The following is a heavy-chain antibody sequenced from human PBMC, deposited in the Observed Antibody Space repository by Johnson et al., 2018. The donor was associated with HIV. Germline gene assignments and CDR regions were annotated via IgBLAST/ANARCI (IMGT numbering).Heavy chain of an antibody. Sequence: EVQLVESGGGLVQPGGSLRLSCAASGFTFSNYWMSWVRQAPGKGLEWVANIKQDGSEKYYVDSVKGRFTIPTDNAKNSLYLQMHSLRAEDTGRYYCAKDTRYWNSATCYGAFDMWGQGTMVTVSS. J-gene: IGHJ3*02. CDR1: GFTFSNYW. V-gene: IGHV3-7*01. D-gene: IGHD2-2*01. CDR3: AKDTRYWNSATCYGAFDM. CDR2: IKQDGSEK.